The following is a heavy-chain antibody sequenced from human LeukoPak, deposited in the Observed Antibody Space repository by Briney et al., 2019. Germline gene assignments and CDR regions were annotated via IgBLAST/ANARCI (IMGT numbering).Heavy chain of an antibody. CDR1: GFHVHSYY. Sequence: GGSLTLYYAASGFHVHSYYMRWVRPAPGQGLEWLSVNDSGGNTYYADSVKGRFTISRDNSKNTLYLQMNSLRAEDTAVYYCARDSRGYNYGRPPDYWGQGTLVTVSS. CDR3: ARDSRGYNYGRPPDY. V-gene: IGHV3-66*01. D-gene: IGHD5-18*01. CDR2: NDSGGNT. J-gene: IGHJ4*02.